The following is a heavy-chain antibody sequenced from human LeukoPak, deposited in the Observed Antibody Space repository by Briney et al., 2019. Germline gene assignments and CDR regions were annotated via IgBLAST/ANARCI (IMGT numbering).Heavy chain of an antibody. V-gene: IGHV1-46*01. CDR2: INPSGDST. D-gene: IGHD2-21*02. Sequence: VASVKVSCKASGYTFTGYYIHWVRQAPGQGLEWMAMINPSGDSTTYAQTIQGRVTMTRDTSTSTVYMDLSSLRSEDTAVYYCASVLYCGGDCSSGRYYFDYWGQGTLVTVSS. CDR1: GYTFTGYY. CDR3: ASVLYCGGDCSSGRYYFDY. J-gene: IGHJ4*02.